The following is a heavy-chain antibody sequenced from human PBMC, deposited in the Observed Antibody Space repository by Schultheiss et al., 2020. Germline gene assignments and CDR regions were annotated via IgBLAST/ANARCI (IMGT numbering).Heavy chain of an antibody. D-gene: IGHD6-13*01. CDR1: GFTFSSYG. V-gene: IGHV3-30*03. J-gene: IGHJ4*02. CDR2: ISYDGSNK. CDR3: ASIAAVTAY. Sequence: RGSLRLPCAASGFTFSSYGMHWVRQAPGKGLEWVAVISYDGSNKYYADSVKGRFTISRDNSKNTLYLQMNSLRAEDTAVYYCASIAAVTAYWGQGTLVTVSS.